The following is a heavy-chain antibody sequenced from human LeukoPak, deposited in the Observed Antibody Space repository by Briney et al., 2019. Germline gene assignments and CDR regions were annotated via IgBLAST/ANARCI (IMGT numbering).Heavy chain of an antibody. CDR3: ARDPESGWYVDY. V-gene: IGHV3-48*04. D-gene: IGHD6-19*01. CDR2: ISSSGSTI. J-gene: IGHJ4*02. Sequence: GGSLRLSCAASGFTFSSYWMHWVRQAPGKGLEWVSYISSSGSTIYYADSVKGRFTISRDNAKNSLYLQMNSLRAEDTAVYYCARDPESGWYVDYWGQGTLVTVSS. CDR1: GFTFSSYW.